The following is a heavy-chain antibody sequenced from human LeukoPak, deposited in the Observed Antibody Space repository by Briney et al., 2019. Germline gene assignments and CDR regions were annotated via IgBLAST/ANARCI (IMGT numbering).Heavy chain of an antibody. J-gene: IGHJ4*02. CDR2: IYYSGST. CDR3: ARLLRDGYNFHYFDY. V-gene: IGHV4-39*01. D-gene: IGHD5-24*01. Sequence: SETLSLTCTVSGGSISSSSYYWGWIRQPPGKGLEWIGSIYYSGSTYYNPSLKSRVTISVDTSKNQFSLKLSSVTAADTAVYYCARLLRDGYNFHYFDYWGQETLVTVSS. CDR1: GGSISSSSYY.